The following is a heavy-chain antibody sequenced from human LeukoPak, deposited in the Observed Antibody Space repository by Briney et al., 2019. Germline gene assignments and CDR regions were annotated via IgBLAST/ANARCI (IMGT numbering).Heavy chain of an antibody. J-gene: IGHJ4*02. D-gene: IGHD2-2*02. V-gene: IGHV3-21*01. Sequence: GGSLRLSCVASGFTFSSYSMNWVRQAPGKGLEWVSYISSSSSYIYYADSGKGRFTISRDNAKNSLYLQMDSLRAEDTAVYYCARGVVSPALRDYWGQGTLVTVSS. CDR1: GFTFSSYS. CDR3: ARGVVSPALRDY. CDR2: ISSSSSYI.